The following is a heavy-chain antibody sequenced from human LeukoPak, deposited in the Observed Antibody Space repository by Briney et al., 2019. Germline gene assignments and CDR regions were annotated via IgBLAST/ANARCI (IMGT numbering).Heavy chain of an antibody. CDR1: RFTFSSYS. Sequence: GGSLRLSCAASRFTFSSYSMNWVRQAPGKGLEWVSSISSSSSYIYYADSVKGRFTISRDNAKNSLYLQMNSLRAEDTAVYYCARDRITMVRRFDYWGQGTLVTVSS. CDR3: ARDRITMVRRFDY. D-gene: IGHD3-10*01. J-gene: IGHJ4*02. V-gene: IGHV3-21*01. CDR2: ISSSSSYI.